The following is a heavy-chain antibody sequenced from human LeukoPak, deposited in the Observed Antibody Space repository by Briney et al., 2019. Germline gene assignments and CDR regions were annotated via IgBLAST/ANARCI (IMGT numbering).Heavy chain of an antibody. CDR2: INHSGST. V-gene: IGHV4-38-2*02. Sequence: PSETLSLTCTVSGYSISSGYYWGWIRQPPGKRLEWVGSINHSGSTYYNPSLRSRVTISVETSKNQFSLKLSSVTAADTAVYSCARGGPSGSHTAYWGQGTLVTVSS. CDR3: ARGGPSGSHTAY. CDR1: GYSISSGYY. D-gene: IGHD1-26*01. J-gene: IGHJ4*02.